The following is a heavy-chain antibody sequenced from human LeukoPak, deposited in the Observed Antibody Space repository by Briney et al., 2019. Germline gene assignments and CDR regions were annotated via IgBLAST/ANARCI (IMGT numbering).Heavy chain of an antibody. CDR3: ARDHSSTGQLFDY. CDR1: GYTFTGHY. V-gene: IGHV1-18*04. D-gene: IGHD6-13*01. J-gene: IGHJ4*02. CDR2: ISAYNGNT. Sequence: ASVKVSCKASGYTFTGHYMLWVRQAPGQGLEWMGWISAYNGNTMYAQNIQGRVTMTTDTSTSTAYMEVRSLRSDDTAIYYCARDHSSTGQLFDYWGQGTLVTVSS.